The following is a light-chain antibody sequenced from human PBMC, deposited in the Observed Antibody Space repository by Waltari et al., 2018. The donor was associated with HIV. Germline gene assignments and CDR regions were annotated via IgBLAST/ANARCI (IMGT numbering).Light chain of an antibody. J-gene: IGLJ3*02. V-gene: IGLV3-1*01. CDR3: QAWDSNNALV. CDR1: ILGGRY. Sequence: SHELAQPPSVSVSPGQTASITCSGDILGGRYACWYQQKPGQTPVLVIHQDSERPSGIPERFSGSKSGNTATLTIRGTQPMDEADYYCQAWDSNNALVFGGGTKVTVL. CDR2: QDS.